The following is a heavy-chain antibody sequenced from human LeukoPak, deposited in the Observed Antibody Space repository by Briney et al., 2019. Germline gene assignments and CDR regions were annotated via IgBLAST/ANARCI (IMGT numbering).Heavy chain of an antibody. J-gene: IGHJ4*02. D-gene: IGHD6-13*01. Sequence: GAAPQTSSKGAGCSFTSNWIGWGRRMPGQGVEWMGIIHPSDSDIRYSPSFQGQVTMSADKSISTAYLQWSSLEASDSAMYYCARAGAVSAGATGFDYWGQGTLVTVSS. CDR1: GCSFTSNW. CDR2: IHPSDSDI. V-gene: IGHV5-51*01. CDR3: ARAGAVSAGATGFDY.